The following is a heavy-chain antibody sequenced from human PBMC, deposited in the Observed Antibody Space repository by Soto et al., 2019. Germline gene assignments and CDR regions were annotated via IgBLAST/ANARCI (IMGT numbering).Heavy chain of an antibody. CDR2: ISYHGRDE. CDR1: GFTFTSYA. J-gene: IGHJ5*02. Sequence: GGSLRLSCAASGFTFTSYAMHWVRQAPGKGLEWVSAISYHGRDEYYADSVKVRFSISRDNSKNTLNLQMNSLRAEDTAVYYCARGRFSTTWYAGFHXWGQVTLVTVSX. D-gene: IGHD2-2*01. V-gene: IGHV3-30*04. CDR3: ARGRFSTTWYAGFHX.